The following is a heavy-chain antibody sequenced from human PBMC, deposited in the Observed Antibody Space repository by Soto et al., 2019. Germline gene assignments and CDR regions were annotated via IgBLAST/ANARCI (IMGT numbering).Heavy chain of an antibody. J-gene: IGHJ4*02. CDR1: GFTFSNAW. V-gene: IGHV3-15*01. Sequence: GGSLRLSCAASGFTFSNAWMSWVRQAPGKGLEWVGRIKSKTDGGTTDYAAPVKVRFTISRDDSKNTLYLQMNSLKTEDTAVYYCTTVGGYYDSSGYYYGTYYWGQGTLVTVSS. CDR2: IKSKTDGGTT. CDR3: TTVGGYYDSSGYYYGTYY. D-gene: IGHD3-22*01.